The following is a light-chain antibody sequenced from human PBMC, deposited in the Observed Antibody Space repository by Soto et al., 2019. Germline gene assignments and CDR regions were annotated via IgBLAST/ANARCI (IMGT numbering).Light chain of an antibody. CDR2: DAS. J-gene: IGKJ2*01. V-gene: IGKV1-13*02. Sequence: AIQLTQSPSSLSASVGDRVTITCRASQGISSALAWYQHKPGKAPKLLLYDASSLESGVPSRFSGSGSGTDFTLTISSLQPEDFATDYCQQFNSYPYSFGQGTKLEIK. CDR3: QQFNSYPYS. CDR1: QGISSA.